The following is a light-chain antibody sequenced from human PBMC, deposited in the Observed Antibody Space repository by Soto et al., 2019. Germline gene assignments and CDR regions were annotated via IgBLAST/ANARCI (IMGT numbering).Light chain of an antibody. V-gene: IGKV1-5*03. Sequence: QMTQFPSTLSASVGDRVTLTCRASQDISTSLAWYQQKPGKAPKLLIYKASTVQSGVPLRFTGSGSGTEFTLTISSLQPDDFATYYCQQYRLYQYTFGQGTKLEIK. CDR1: QDISTS. J-gene: IGKJ2*01. CDR3: QQYRLYQYT. CDR2: KAS.